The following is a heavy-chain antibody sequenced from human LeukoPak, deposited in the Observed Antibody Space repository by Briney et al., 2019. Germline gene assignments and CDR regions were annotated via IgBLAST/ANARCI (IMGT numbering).Heavy chain of an antibody. Sequence: ASVKVSCKASGYPFTSYGISWVRQAPGQGLEWMGWIKCYNDDTDYAQNLLGRLTLTTDTSTSTAYLELRSLRSDDTAIYYCARGREGGNYDYWGQGTLVSVSS. CDR2: IKCYNDDT. J-gene: IGHJ4*02. V-gene: IGHV1-18*01. CDR1: GYPFTSYG. D-gene: IGHD1-7*01. CDR3: ARGREGGNYDY.